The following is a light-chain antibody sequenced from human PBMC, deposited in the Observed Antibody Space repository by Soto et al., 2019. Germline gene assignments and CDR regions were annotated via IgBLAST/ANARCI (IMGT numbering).Light chain of an antibody. CDR2: GVS. Sequence: EILFTQSPDTLSLSPGERATLSCRASQTVTSGYLAWYQQKPGKAPRLLIYGVSTGATGIPDRLSGSGSGTDFTLTIRRLEPEDFAVYYCQQYGSSGTFGQGTKVDIK. CDR1: QTVTSGY. V-gene: IGKV3-20*01. J-gene: IGKJ1*01. CDR3: QQYGSSGT.